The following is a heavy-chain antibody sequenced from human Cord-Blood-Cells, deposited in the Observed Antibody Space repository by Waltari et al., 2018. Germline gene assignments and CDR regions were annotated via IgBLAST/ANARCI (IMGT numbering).Heavy chain of an antibody. D-gene: IGHD3-3*01. CDR3: ARREDYDFWSGYYTGAFDI. V-gene: IGHV5-51*01. Sequence: EVKKPGESLKISCKGSGYSFTSYWIGWVRQMPGKGLEWMGIIYPGDSDTRYSPSFQGQVTISADKSISTAYLQWSSLKASDTAMYYCARREDYDFWSGYYTGAFDIWGQGTMVTVSS. CDR1: GYSFTSYW. CDR2: IYPGDSDT. J-gene: IGHJ3*02.